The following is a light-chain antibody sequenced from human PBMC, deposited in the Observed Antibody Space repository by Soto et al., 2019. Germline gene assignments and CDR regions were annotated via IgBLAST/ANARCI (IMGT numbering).Light chain of an antibody. CDR2: GAS. CDR3: QHYGSTRT. J-gene: IGKJ1*01. CDR1: QSVSSY. Sequence: EIVLTQSPGTLSLSPGERATISCRASQSVSSYLAWYQQKPGQAPRLLIYGASSRATGIPDRFNGSGSGTDFTLTISRLEPEDFAVYYCQHYGSTRTFGQGTKVDIK. V-gene: IGKV3-20*01.